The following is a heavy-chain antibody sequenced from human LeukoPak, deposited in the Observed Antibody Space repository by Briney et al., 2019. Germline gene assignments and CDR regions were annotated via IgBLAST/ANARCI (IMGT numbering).Heavy chain of an antibody. CDR3: ASGLRYFDLYY. Sequence: SETLSLTCTVSGGSISSNSYYWGWIRQSPGKGLEWIGTIYYSGSTYYNPSLKSRVTISVDTSKNQFSLKLSSVTAADTAVYYCASGLRYFDLYYWGQGTLVTVSS. CDR1: GGSISSNSYY. V-gene: IGHV4-39*01. D-gene: IGHD3-9*01. CDR2: IYYSGST. J-gene: IGHJ4*02.